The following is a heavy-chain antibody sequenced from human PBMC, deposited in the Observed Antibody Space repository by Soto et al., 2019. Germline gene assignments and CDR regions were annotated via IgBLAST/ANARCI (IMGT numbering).Heavy chain of an antibody. V-gene: IGHV3-30*18. J-gene: IGHJ4*02. CDR3: AKEMFPRTVLDSSSPWGDF. D-gene: IGHD2-15*01. CDR1: GFTFSEYG. CDR2: IPYGGSHK. Sequence: GGSLRFSCTASGFTFSEYGIHWVRQAPGKGLEWVAVIPYGGSHKYYAGSVKGRFTISRDDSKNTVYLQMNSLKTDDTAVYYCAKEMFPRTVLDSSSPWGDFWGRGSLVTVSS.